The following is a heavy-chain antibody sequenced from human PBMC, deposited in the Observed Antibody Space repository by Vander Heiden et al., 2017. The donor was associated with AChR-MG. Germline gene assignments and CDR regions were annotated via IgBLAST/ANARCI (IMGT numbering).Heavy chain of an antibody. V-gene: IGHV5-51*01. D-gene: IGHD2-8*01. J-gene: IGHJ3*02. Sequence: EVQLVQSGPEVKKPGESLTLSCTGSGYRFPIHWSAWVRQMPGKGLEWMGIIYPGDFDTRYSPSSQGQVTISLDKSINTAYLQWSSLKASDTAIYYCARPRDLGHGPFDIWGQGTVVTVSS. CDR1: GYRFPIHW. CDR2: IYPGDFDT. CDR3: ARPRDLGHGPFDI.